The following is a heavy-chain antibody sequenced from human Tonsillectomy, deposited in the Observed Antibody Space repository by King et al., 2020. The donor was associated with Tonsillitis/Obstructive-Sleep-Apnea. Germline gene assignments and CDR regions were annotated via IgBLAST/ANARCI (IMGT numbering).Heavy chain of an antibody. Sequence: VQLPQWGAGLLKPSETLSLTCAVYGGSFSGSYWSWIRQPPGKGLEWIGEIDHSGSTNYNSSLKSRVTISSDTSKTQFSLKLSFVTAADTAVYYCAREITTDAFDIWGQGTMVTVSS. CDR2: IDHSGST. CDR3: AREITTDAFDI. D-gene: IGHD3-3*01. J-gene: IGHJ3*02. V-gene: IGHV4-34*01. CDR1: GGSFSGSY.